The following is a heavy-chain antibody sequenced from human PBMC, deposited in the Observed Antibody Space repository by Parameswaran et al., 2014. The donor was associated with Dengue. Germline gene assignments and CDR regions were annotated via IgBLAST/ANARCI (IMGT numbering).Heavy chain of an antibody. J-gene: IGHJ3*02. D-gene: IGHD5-18*01. CDR3: ARLQGGYGYPLDAFDI. V-gene: IGHV3-21*01. CDR2: ISSSSSYI. Sequence: KWIRQPPGKGLEWVSSISSSSSYIYYADSVKGRFTISRDNAKNSLYLQMNSLRAEDTAVYYCARLQGGYGYPLDAFDIWGQGTMVTVSS.